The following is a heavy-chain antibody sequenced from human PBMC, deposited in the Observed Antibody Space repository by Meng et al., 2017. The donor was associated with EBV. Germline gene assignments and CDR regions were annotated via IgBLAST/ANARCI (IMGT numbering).Heavy chain of an antibody. D-gene: IGHD3-10*01. CDR2: LIPMSGAP. Sequence: QVQLQQSGAEVKKPGSSVKVSCRTSGGTFRSDAVSWVRQAPGQGLEWVGGLIPMSGAPHYAQKFQDRVTIIADESTSTHSMELNNLRFEDTAMYYCASESGRGFTPDYWGQGTLVTVSS. CDR1: GGTFRSDA. CDR3: ASESGRGFTPDY. V-gene: IGHV1-69*01. J-gene: IGHJ4*02.